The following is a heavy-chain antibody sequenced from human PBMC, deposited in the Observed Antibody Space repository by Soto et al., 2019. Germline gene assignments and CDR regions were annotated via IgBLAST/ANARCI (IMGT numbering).Heavy chain of an antibody. D-gene: IGHD2-15*01. CDR1: GGSISSSSYY. V-gene: IGHV4-39*01. CDR2: IYYSGST. J-gene: IGHJ6*03. CDR3: ASLVCSGGSCYAPYYYYMDV. Sequence: SETLSLTCTVSGGSISSSSYYWGWIRQPPGKGLEWIGSIYYSGSTYYNPSLKSRVTISVDTSKNQFSLKLSSVTAADTAVYYCASLVCSGGSCYAPYYYYMDVWGKGTTVTVSS.